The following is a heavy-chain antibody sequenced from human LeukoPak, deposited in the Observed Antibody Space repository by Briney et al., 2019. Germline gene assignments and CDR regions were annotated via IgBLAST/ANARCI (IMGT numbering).Heavy chain of an antibody. CDR1: GFTFSSYA. Sequence: SLRLSCAASGFTFSSYAMHWVRQAPGKGLEWVAVISYDGSNKYYADSVKGRFTISRDNSKNTLYLQMNRLRAEDTAVYYCARDWESYFDYWGQGTLVTVST. CDR2: ISYDGSNK. CDR3: ARDWESYFDY. D-gene: IGHD3-16*01. J-gene: IGHJ4*02. V-gene: IGHV3-30*04.